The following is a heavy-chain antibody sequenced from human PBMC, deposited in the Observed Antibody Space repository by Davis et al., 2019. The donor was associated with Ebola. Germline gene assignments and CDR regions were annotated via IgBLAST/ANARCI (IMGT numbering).Heavy chain of an antibody. Sequence: GESLKISCAASGFTFSSYGMHWVRQAPGKGLEWVAVISYDGSNKYYADSVKGRFTISRDNSKNTLYLQMNSLRAEETAVYYCAKDRANYYDSSGYFDYWGQGTLVTVSS. CDR2: ISYDGSNK. V-gene: IGHV3-30*18. J-gene: IGHJ4*02. CDR3: AKDRANYYDSSGYFDY. CDR1: GFTFSSYG. D-gene: IGHD3-22*01.